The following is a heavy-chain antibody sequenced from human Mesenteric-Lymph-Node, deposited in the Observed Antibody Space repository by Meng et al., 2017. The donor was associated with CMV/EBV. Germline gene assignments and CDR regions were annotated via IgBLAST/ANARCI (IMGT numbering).Heavy chain of an antibody. D-gene: IGHD3-16*01. Sequence: ASVKVSCKASGYAFTSYYMHWVRQAPGQGLEWMGWVNPNSGYTAYAQSFQGRVTFTTNTATSTGYMELSSLRSEDTAVYFCARVGVESYGMDVWGQGTTVTVSS. V-gene: IGHV1-8*03. CDR3: ARVGVESYGMDV. CDR2: VNPNSGYT. J-gene: IGHJ6*02. CDR1: GYAFTSYY.